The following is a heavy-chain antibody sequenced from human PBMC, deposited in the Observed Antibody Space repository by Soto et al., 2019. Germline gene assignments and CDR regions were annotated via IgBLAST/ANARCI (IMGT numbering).Heavy chain of an antibody. CDR1: GGSISNPDHY. J-gene: IGHJ4*02. V-gene: IGHV4-30-4*01. D-gene: IGHD4-4*01. Sequence: SETLSLTCTVSGGSISNPDHYWSWIRQPPGKGLEWIGSIFYNGDTSYNPSLESRLSISVDTSKNQFSLSPSSVTASDTAVYFCAREGRLQSLDYWGQGTLVTVSS. CDR3: AREGRLQSLDY. CDR2: IFYNGDT.